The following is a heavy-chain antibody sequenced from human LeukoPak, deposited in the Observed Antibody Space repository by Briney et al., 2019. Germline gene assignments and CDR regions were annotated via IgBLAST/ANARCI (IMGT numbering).Heavy chain of an antibody. Sequence: GASLRLSCVASGFTFSNYAMSWVRQAPGKRLEWVSAVTGRGSSTYYADSVKGRFTISIDNSRNTLFLKMNSLRAEDTAIYYCAKWGDFDILTGYYVSDFWGQGTLVTVSS. D-gene: IGHD3-9*01. CDR1: GFTFSNYA. J-gene: IGHJ4*02. CDR3: AKWGDFDILTGYYVSDF. CDR2: VTGRGSST. V-gene: IGHV3-23*01.